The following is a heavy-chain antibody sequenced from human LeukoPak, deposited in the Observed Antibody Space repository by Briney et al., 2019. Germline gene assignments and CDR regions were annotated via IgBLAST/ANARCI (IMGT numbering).Heavy chain of an antibody. CDR3: ARQMYYYDSSGSVPAHGMDV. CDR2: IYYSGST. Sequence: PSETLSLTCTVSGGSISSYYWGWIRQPPGKGLEWIGSIYYSGSTYYNPSLKSRATISVDTSKNQFSLKLSSVTAADTAVYYCARQMYYYDSSGSVPAHGMDVWGQGTTVTVSS. D-gene: IGHD3-22*01. J-gene: IGHJ6*02. CDR1: GGSISSYY. V-gene: IGHV4-39*07.